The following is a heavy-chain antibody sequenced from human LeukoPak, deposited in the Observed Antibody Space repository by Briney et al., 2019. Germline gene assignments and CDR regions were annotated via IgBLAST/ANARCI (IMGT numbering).Heavy chain of an antibody. D-gene: IGHD3-3*01. CDR1: GYTFTGYY. V-gene: IGHV1-2*02. J-gene: IGHJ4*02. CDR3: ASSRFLEWLLSS. CDR2: INPNSGGT. Sequence: ASAKVSCKASGYTFTGYYMHWVRQAPGQGLEWMGWINPNSGGTNYAQKFQGRVTMTRDTSISTAYMELSRLRSDDTAVYYCASSRFLEWLLSSWGQGTLVTVSS.